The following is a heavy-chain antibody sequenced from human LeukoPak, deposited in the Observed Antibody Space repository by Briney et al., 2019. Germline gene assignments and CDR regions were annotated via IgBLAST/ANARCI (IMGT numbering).Heavy chain of an antibody. Sequence: ASVKVSCKASGYTFTNYYIHWVRQAPGQGLECMGIINPSGGSTSYAQKFQGRVTMTRDMSTSTDYMELSSLRSEDTAVYYCARDNSVGDNAWWFDPWGQGTLVIVSS. J-gene: IGHJ5*02. D-gene: IGHD1-26*01. CDR3: ARDNSVGDNAWWFDP. V-gene: IGHV1-46*01. CDR1: GYTFTNYY. CDR2: INPSGGST.